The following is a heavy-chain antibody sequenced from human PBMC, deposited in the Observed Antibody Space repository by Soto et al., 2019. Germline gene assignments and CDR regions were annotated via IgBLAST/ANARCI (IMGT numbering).Heavy chain of an antibody. V-gene: IGHV1-18*04. CDR1: GYTFTSYG. Sequence: QVQLVQSGAEVRKPGASVKVSCKASGYTFTSYGISWVRQAPGQGLEWMGWISAYNGNTNYAQKLQGRVTMTTDTSTSTAYMELRSLRSDDTAVYYCARVRGGITMVRPEAINWFDPWGQGTLVTVSS. D-gene: IGHD3-10*01. CDR3: ARVRGGITMVRPEAINWFDP. CDR2: ISAYNGNT. J-gene: IGHJ5*02.